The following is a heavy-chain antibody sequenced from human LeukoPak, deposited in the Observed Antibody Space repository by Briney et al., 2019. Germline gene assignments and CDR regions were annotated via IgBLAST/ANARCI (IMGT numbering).Heavy chain of an antibody. V-gene: IGHV4-30-4*08. CDR2: IYYSGST. CDR1: GGSISSGDYY. CDR3: ARVPIGGKPGGGAFDI. D-gene: IGHD3-16*01. Sequence: PSETLSLTCTVSGGSISSGDYYWSWIRQPPGKGLEWIGYIYYSGSTYYNPSLKSRVTISVDTSKNQFSLKLSSVTAADTAVYYCARVPIGGKPGGGAFDIWGQGTMVTVSS. J-gene: IGHJ3*02.